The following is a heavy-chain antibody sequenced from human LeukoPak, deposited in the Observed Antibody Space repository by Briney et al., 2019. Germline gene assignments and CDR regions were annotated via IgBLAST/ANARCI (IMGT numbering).Heavy chain of an antibody. CDR2: IWYDGSNK. V-gene: IGHV3-33*06. J-gene: IGHJ6*02. CDR3: AKDRGYSYGWWYYGMDV. Sequence: PGRSLRLSCAASGFTFSSYGMHWVRQAPGKGLEWVAVIWYDGSNKYYADSVKGRFTISRDNPENTLYLQMNSLRAEDTAVYYCAKDRGYSYGWWYYGMDVWGQGTTVTVSS. CDR1: GFTFSSYG. D-gene: IGHD5-18*01.